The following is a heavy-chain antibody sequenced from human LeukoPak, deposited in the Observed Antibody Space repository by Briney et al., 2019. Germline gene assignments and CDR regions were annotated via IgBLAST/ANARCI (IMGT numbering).Heavy chain of an antibody. CDR3: AGGQLWIFDY. V-gene: IGHV1-46*03. D-gene: IGHD5-18*01. J-gene: IGHJ4*02. CDR2: INPSGGST. CDR1: GYSFTSKY. Sequence: GASVKVSCXASGYSFTSKYMHWVRQAPGQGPEWMGIINPSGGSTSYPRKFQGRFTMTRDTSTSTVYMELSSLKSEDTAVYYCAGGQLWIFDYWGQGTLVTVSS.